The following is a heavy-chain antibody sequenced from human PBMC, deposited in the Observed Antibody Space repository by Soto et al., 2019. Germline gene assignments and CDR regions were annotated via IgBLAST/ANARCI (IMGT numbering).Heavy chain of an antibody. Sequence: QVQLVESGGGVVQPGRSLRLSCAVPGISLRGYGMDWVRQSPGKGLEWVAGIRSDGSNENYADSVKGRFTISRDNSRNTLYLQMNSLRAEDTAVYYWARDRVGATVFFVYFGHLGQGALVTGSS. J-gene: IGHJ4*02. CDR1: GISLRGYG. CDR2: IRSDGSNE. V-gene: IGHV3-33*01. D-gene: IGHD1-26*01. CDR3: ARDRVGATVFFVYFGH.